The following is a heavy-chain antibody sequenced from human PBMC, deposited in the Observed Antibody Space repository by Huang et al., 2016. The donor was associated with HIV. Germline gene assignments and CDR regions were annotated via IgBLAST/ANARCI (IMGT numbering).Heavy chain of an antibody. D-gene: IGHD4-17*01. J-gene: IGHJ4*02. CDR1: GFTFSHSP. Sequence: QVQLVESGGGVVQPGRSLRLACAASGFTFSHSPMHWVRQDPGEGLEGVAFISYDGKNKYYANSVTGRFSISRDNSKNTLYLQMNSLGGDDTAVYYCARDRYGDYDLDYWGQGTLVRVSS. CDR3: ARDRYGDYDLDY. CDR2: ISYDGKNK. V-gene: IGHV3-30*04.